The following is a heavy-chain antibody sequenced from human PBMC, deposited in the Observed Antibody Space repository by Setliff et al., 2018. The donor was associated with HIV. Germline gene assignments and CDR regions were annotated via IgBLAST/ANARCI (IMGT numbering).Heavy chain of an antibody. J-gene: IGHJ6*03. D-gene: IGHD3-9*01. CDR2: TRNKPKGYTT. CDR3: ARGSTGHSNYYYYYMDV. V-gene: IGHV3-72*01. CDR1: GFTFSDYY. Sequence: PGGSLRLSCAASGFTFSDYYMDWVRQAPGKGLEWVGRTRNKPKGYTTEYAASVRGRFTISRDDSENSLFLQMNSLETEDTAVYYCARGSTGHSNYYYYYMDVWGKGTTVTVSS.